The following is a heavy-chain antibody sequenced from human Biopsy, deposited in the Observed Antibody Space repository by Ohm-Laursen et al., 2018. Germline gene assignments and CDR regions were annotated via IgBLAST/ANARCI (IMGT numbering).Heavy chain of an antibody. J-gene: IGHJ6*02. CDR3: VAYPSSGFFENNDDFAMDV. CDR2: IITVSETV. CDR1: GGAFTNYA. Sequence: GSSVKVSCKASGGAFTNYAINWVRQAPGHGLEWMGGIITVSETVGYAERFQGRVTITADVTTTTAYMDLSGLRSEDTAVYYCVAYPSSGFFENNDDFAMDVWGQGTTVIVSS. D-gene: IGHD6-19*01. V-gene: IGHV1-69*01.